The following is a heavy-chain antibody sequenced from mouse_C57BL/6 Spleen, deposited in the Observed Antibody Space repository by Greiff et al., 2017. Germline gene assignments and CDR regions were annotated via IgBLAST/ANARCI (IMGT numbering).Heavy chain of an antibody. CDR1: GYTFTSYW. CDR3: ARNYDYFYWYFDV. CDR2: IDPNSGGT. V-gene: IGHV1-72*01. D-gene: IGHD2-4*01. Sequence: QVQLKQPGAELVKPGASVKLSCKASGYTFTSYWMHWVKQRPGRGLEWIGRIDPNSGGTKYNEKFKSKATLTVYKPSRTAYMQRSSLTSEDSSVYYCARNYDYFYWYFDVWGTGTTVTVSS. J-gene: IGHJ1*03.